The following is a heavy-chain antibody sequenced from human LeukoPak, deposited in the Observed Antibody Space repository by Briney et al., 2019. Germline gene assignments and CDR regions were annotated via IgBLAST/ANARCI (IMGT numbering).Heavy chain of an antibody. Sequence: PSETLSLTCIVSGGSISSYYWNWIRQPPGKGLEWIGYIYYSGNTNYNPSLKSRVTISVDTSKNQFSLKLSSVTAADTAVYYCAVSSSRITMVRGSGPYGMDVWGQGTTVTVSS. CDR1: GGSISSYY. CDR3: AVSSSRITMVRGSGPYGMDV. J-gene: IGHJ6*02. V-gene: IGHV4-59*12. CDR2: IYYSGNT. D-gene: IGHD3-10*01.